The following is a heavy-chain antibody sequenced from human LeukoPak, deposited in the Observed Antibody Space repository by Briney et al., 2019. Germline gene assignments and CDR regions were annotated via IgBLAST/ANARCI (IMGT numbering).Heavy chain of an antibody. Sequence: GGSLRLSCAASGFTFSSYSMNWVRQPPGKGLEWVSSISSSSSYIYYADSVKGRFTISRDNAKNSLYLQMNSLRAEDTAVYYCARDMGYCTNGVCWSNWFDPWGQGTLVTVSS. D-gene: IGHD2-8*01. V-gene: IGHV3-21*01. CDR3: ARDMGYCTNGVCWSNWFDP. CDR1: GFTFSSYS. CDR2: ISSSSSYI. J-gene: IGHJ5*02.